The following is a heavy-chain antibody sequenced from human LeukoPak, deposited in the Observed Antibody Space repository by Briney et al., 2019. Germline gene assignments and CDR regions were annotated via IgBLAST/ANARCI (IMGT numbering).Heavy chain of an antibody. Sequence: PGGSLRLSCAASGFTFSSYGMHWVRQAPGKGLEWVAFIRYDGSNKYYADSVKGRFTISRDNSKNTLYLQMNSLRAEDTAVYYCAKDPQTWILFPGWFDPWGQGTLVTVSS. CDR2: IRYDGSNK. J-gene: IGHJ5*02. D-gene: IGHD5-18*01. CDR3: AKDPQTWILFPGWFDP. V-gene: IGHV3-30*02. CDR1: GFTFSSYG.